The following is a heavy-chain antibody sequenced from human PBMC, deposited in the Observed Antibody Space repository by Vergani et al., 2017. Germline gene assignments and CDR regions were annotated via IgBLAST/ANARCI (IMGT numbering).Heavy chain of an antibody. CDR3: ARVGVAC. V-gene: IGHV3-73*01. Sequence: EVQLVESGGGLVQPGGSLKLSCAASGFTFSGSAMHWVRQASGKGLEWVGRIRSKANSYATAYAASVKGRFTISRDDSKNTAYLQMNSLRAEDTAVYYCARVGVACWGQGTLVTVSS. D-gene: IGHD3-16*01. CDR2: IRSKANSYAT. CDR1: GFTFSGSA. J-gene: IGHJ4*02.